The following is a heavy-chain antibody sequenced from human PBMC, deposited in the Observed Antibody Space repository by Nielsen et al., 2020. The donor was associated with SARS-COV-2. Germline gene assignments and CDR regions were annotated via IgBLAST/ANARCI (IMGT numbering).Heavy chain of an antibody. CDR3: ARIGTYYYDSSGYPDAFDI. CDR1: GFSLSTSGMC. Sequence: SGPTLVKPTQTLTLTCTFSGFSLSTSGMCVSWIRQPPGKALEWLARIDWDDDKYYSTSLKTRLTISKDTSKNQVVLTMTNMDPVDTATYYCARIGTYYYDSSGYPDAFDIWGQGTMVTVSS. J-gene: IGHJ3*02. CDR2: IDWDDDK. V-gene: IGHV2-70*11. D-gene: IGHD3-22*01.